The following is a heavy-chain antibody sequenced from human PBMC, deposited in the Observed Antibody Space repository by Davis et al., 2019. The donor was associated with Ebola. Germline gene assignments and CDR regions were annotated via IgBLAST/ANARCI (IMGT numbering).Heavy chain of an antibody. V-gene: IGHV3-7*03. CDR1: GFTFTNYW. CDR2: VNQDGSQT. D-gene: IGHD1-26*01. CDR3: ASNAWAGFDP. Sequence: GESLKISCAASGFTFTNYWMNWVRQAPGKGLEWVATVNQDGSQTYYVPSVKGRFTMSRDDAKNSLYLQMNNLRVDDTAVYYCASNAWAGFDPWGQGTLVTV. J-gene: IGHJ5*02.